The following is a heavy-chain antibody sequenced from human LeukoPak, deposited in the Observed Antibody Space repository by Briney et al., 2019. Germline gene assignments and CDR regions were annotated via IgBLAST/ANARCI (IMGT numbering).Heavy chain of an antibody. V-gene: IGHV1-46*01. J-gene: IGHJ3*02. D-gene: IGHD5-24*01. CDR1: GYTFTGYY. Sequence: GASVKVSCKASGYTFTGYYMHWVRQAPGQGLEWMGIINPSGGSTSYAQKFQGRVTMTRDTSTSTVYMELSSLRSEDTAAYYCARDEDGPDAFDIWGQGTMVTVSS. CDR3: ARDEDGPDAFDI. CDR2: INPSGGST.